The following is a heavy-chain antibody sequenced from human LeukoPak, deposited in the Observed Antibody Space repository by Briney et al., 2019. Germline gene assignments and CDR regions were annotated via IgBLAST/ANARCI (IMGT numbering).Heavy chain of an antibody. V-gene: IGHV1-8*01. Sequence: ASVKVSCKASGYTFTSYDINWVRQATGQGLEWMGWMNPNSGNTGYAQKFQGRVTMTRNTSISTAYMELSSLRSEDTAVYYCARAPKVVARGFKATNNRVWFDPWGQGTLVTVSS. CDR1: GYTFTSYD. CDR3: ARAPKVVARGFKATNNRVWFDP. D-gene: IGHD5-24*01. J-gene: IGHJ5*02. CDR2: MNPNSGNT.